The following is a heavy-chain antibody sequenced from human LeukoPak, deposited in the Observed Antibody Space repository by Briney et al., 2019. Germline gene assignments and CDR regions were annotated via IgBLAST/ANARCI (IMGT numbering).Heavy chain of an antibody. CDR2: ISYDGSNK. Sequence: PGGSLRLSCAASGFTFSSYAMHWVRQAPGKGLEWVAVISYDGSNKYYADSVKGRFTISRDNSKNTLYLQMNSLRAEDTAVYYCARDLGDSSGYYYVGYYYYGMDVWGQGTTVTVSS. CDR1: GFTFSSYA. J-gene: IGHJ6*02. V-gene: IGHV3-30-3*01. D-gene: IGHD3-22*01. CDR3: ARDLGDSSGYYYVGYYYYGMDV.